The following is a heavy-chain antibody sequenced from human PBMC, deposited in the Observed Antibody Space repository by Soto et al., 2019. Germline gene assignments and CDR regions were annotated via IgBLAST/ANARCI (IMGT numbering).Heavy chain of an antibody. D-gene: IGHD3-9*01. J-gene: IGHJ4*02. V-gene: IGHV4-39*07. CDR2: IYYSGST. Sequence: SETLSLTCTVSGGSISSSSYYWGWIRQPPGKGLEWIGSIYYSGSTYYNPSLKSRVTISVDTSKNQFSLKLSSVTAADTAVYYCARVVIRYFDWFYFDYWGQGTLVTVSS. CDR3: ARVVIRYFDWFYFDY. CDR1: GGSISSSSYY.